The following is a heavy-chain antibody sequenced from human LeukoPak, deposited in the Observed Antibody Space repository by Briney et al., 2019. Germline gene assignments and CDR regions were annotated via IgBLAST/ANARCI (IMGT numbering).Heavy chain of an antibody. CDR1: GFTFSRYW. J-gene: IGHJ3*02. Sequence: PGGSLRLSCAASGFTFSRYWMSWVRQAPGKGLEWVANIKQDGSEKYYVDSVKGRFTISRDNAKNSLYLQMNSLRAEDTAVYYCAKGFYGDYDDAFDIWGQGTMVTVSS. CDR3: AKGFYGDYDDAFDI. D-gene: IGHD4-17*01. CDR2: IKQDGSEK. V-gene: IGHV3-7*01.